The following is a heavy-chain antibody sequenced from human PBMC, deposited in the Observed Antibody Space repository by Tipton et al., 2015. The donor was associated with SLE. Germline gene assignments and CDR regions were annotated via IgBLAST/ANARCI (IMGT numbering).Heavy chain of an antibody. D-gene: IGHD2-15*01. Sequence: TLSLTCAVYGGSFSGYYWSWIRQPPGKGLEWIGEINHSGSTNYNPSLKSRVTISVDTSKNQFSLKLSSVTAADMAVYYCARVGCSGGSCYSEDYWGQGTLVTVSS. CDR2: INHSGST. J-gene: IGHJ4*02. V-gene: IGHV4-34*01. CDR1: GGSFSGYY. CDR3: ARVGCSGGSCYSEDY.